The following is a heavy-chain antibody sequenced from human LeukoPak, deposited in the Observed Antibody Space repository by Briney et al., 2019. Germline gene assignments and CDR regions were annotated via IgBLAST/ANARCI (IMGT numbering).Heavy chain of an antibody. CDR1: GYTFTSYD. V-gene: IGHV1-8*01. D-gene: IGHD2-2*01. Sequence: ASVKVSCKASGYTFTSYDVNWVRQATGQGLEWMGWMNPDSGNTGYAQKFQGRVTMTRNTSITTAFMELSSLRSEDTAVYYCARVSFRVVVPAAIFGPYGMDVWGQGTTVTVSS. J-gene: IGHJ6*02. CDR3: ARVSFRVVVPAAIFGPYGMDV. CDR2: MNPDSGNT.